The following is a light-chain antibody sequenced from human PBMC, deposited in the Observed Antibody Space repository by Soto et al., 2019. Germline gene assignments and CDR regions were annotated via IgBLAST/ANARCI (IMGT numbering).Light chain of an antibody. CDR2: WAS. J-gene: IGKJ3*01. CDR1: RTLLYSANNKNY. V-gene: IGKV4-1*01. CDR3: QKYNSAPFS. Sequence: DIVMTQSPDSLAVSLGERATITCRSSRTLLYSANNKNYLAWYQHKMGQSPKLLISWASTRESGVPDRVSGSGSGTDFTLTISSLQPEDVATYYCQKYNSAPFSFGPGTKVEIK.